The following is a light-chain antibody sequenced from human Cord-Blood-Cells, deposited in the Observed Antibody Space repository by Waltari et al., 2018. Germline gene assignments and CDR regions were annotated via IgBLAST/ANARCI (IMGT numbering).Light chain of an antibody. Sequence: QSALTQPASVSGSPGQSITISCTGTSSDVGGFNSASWYQQHPGKAPKRMIYDVSNRPSGVSNRFSGSKSGNTASLTISGLQAEDEADYYCSSYTSSSTLVFGGGTKLTVL. CDR2: DVS. J-gene: IGLJ2*01. CDR1: SSDVGGFNS. CDR3: SSYTSSSTLV. V-gene: IGLV2-14*01.